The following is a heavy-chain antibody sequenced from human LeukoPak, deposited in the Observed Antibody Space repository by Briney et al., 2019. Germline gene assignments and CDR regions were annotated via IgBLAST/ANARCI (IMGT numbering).Heavy chain of an antibody. CDR2: IIPIFGTA. J-gene: IGHJ5*02. D-gene: IGHD3-22*01. V-gene: IGHV1-69*05. CDR3: AREGPYHYDSSGYYLYNWFDP. Sequence: SVKVSCKASEGTFSSYAISWVRQAPGQGLEWMGGIIPIFGTANYAQKFQGRVTITTDESTSTAYMELSSLRSEDTAVYYCAREGPYHYDSSGYYLYNWFDPWGQGTLVTVSS. CDR1: EGTFSSYA.